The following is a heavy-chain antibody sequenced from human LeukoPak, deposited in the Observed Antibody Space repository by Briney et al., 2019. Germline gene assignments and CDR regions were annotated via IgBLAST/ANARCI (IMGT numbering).Heavy chain of an antibody. D-gene: IGHD6-13*01. CDR1: GFTFSSYW. J-gene: IGHJ4*02. CDR3: ARSLPYGTTWYGRSDF. CDR2: IRQDGDTK. V-gene: IGHV3-7*03. Sequence: GGSLRLSCAASGFTFSSYWMTWVRQAPGKGLEWVANIRQDGDTKYYVDSVKGRFTISRDNAMNSLYLQMNNLRAEGTAIYYCARSLPYGTTWYGRSDFWGQGTLVTVSS.